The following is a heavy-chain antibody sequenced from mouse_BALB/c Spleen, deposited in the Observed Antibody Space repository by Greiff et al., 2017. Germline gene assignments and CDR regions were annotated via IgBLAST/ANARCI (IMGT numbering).Heavy chain of an antibody. Sequence: EVQGVESGGGLVQPGGSRKLSCAASGFTFSSFGMHWVRQAPEKGLEWVAYISSGSSTIYYADTVKGRFTISRDNPKNTLFLQMTSLRSEDTAMYYCARSGYYGSRGYAMDYWGQGTSVTVSS. CDR2: ISSGSSTI. CDR3: ARSGYYGSRGYAMDY. V-gene: IGHV5-17*02. CDR1: GFTFSSFG. D-gene: IGHD1-1*01. J-gene: IGHJ4*01.